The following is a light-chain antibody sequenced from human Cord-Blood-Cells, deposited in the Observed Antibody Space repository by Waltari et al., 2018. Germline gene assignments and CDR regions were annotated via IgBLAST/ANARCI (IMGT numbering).Light chain of an antibody. V-gene: IGKV1-39*01. CDR3: QQRYSTPWT. CDR2: DAS. J-gene: IGKJ1*01. CDR1: QSISSY. Sequence: DLQMTPSPSSLSASVGERVTIPCRASQSISSYLTSYQQKPGKAPKLLIYDASSLQSGVPSRFSGSGSGTDFTLTISSLQPEDFATYYCQQRYSTPWTFGQGTKVEIK.